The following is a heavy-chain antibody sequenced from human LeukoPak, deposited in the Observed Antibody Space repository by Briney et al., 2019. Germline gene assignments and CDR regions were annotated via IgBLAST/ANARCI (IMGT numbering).Heavy chain of an antibody. V-gene: IGHV4-59*08. D-gene: IGHD3-10*01. CDR3: ASNYYGSGSLDY. J-gene: IGHJ4*02. CDR2: IYYSGST. CDR1: GGSISSYY. Sequence: SETLSLTCTVAGGSISSYYWSWLRQPPGKGLEWIGYIYYSGSTNYNPSLKSRVTISVDTSKNQFSLKLSSVTAADTAVYYCASNYYGSGSLDYWGQGNLLTVSS.